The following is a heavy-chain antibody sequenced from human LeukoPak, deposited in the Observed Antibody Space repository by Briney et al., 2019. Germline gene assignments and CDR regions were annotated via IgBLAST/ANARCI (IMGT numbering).Heavy chain of an antibody. J-gene: IGHJ3*02. CDR1: GGTFSSYA. CDR3: ATNPHYYDSSGYYMGFAFDI. Sequence: SVKVSCKASGGTFSSYAISWVRLAPGQGREWMGGIIPIFGTANYAQKFQGRVTITTDESTSTAYMELSSLRSEDTAVYYCATNPHYYDSSGYYMGFAFDIWGQGTMVTVSS. D-gene: IGHD3-22*01. V-gene: IGHV1-69*05. CDR2: IIPIFGTA.